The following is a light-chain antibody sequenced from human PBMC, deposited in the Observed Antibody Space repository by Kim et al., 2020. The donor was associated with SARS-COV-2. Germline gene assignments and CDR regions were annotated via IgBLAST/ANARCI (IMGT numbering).Light chain of an antibody. CDR3: AAWDDSLNGYVV. J-gene: IGLJ2*01. CDR1: HPNIGSNT. V-gene: IGLV1-44*01. Sequence: RVTLSCSGRHPNIGSNTVNWYQQLPGTAPKLLSYSNNQRPSGVPDRFSGSKSGTSASLAISGLQSEDEADYYCAAWDDSLNGYVVFGGGTQLTVL. CDR2: SNN.